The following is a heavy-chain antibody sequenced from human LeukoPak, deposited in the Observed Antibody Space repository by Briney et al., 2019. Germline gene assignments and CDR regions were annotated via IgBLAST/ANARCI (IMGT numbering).Heavy chain of an antibody. D-gene: IGHD5-24*01. CDR2: IKQDGSKK. Sequence: GGSLRLSCVASGFPFSSYWMTWVRQAPGKGLEWVANIKQDGSKKSDVDSVKGRFTISRDNAKNSLYLQMNSLRAEDTAIYYCTRVGYIDEGIDYWGQGTLVTVSS. CDR3: TRVGYIDEGIDY. CDR1: GFPFSSYW. J-gene: IGHJ4*02. V-gene: IGHV3-7*04.